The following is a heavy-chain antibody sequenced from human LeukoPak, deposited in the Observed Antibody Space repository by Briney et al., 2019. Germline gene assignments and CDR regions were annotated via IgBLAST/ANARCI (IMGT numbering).Heavy chain of an antibody. Sequence: GGSLRLSCAASGFTFNTYTMNWVRQAPGKGLEWVSSISSSSSYICYADSVKGRFTISRDNAKNSLYLQMNSLRAEDTAVYYCARDLDAFDIWGQGTMVTVSS. CDR3: ARDLDAFDI. CDR1: GFTFNTYT. V-gene: IGHV3-21*01. J-gene: IGHJ3*02. CDR2: ISSSSSYI.